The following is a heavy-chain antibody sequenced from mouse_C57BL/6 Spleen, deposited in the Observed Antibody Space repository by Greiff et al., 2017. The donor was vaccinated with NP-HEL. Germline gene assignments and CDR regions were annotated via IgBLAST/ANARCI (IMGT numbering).Heavy chain of an antibody. D-gene: IGHD2-14*01. CDR2: IYPGDGDT. Sequence: QVQLKQSGPELVKPGASVKISCKASGYAFSSSWMNWVKQRPGKGLEWIGRIYPGDGDTNYNGKFKGKATLTADKSSSTAYMQLSSRTSEDSAVYFCARGEIGYGYAMDYWGQGTSVTVSS. CDR1: GYAFSSSW. CDR3: ARGEIGYGYAMDY. J-gene: IGHJ4*01. V-gene: IGHV1-82*01.